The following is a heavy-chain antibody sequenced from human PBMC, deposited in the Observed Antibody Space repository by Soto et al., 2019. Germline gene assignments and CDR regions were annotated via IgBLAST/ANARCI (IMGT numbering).Heavy chain of an antibody. CDR2: TSYTGNT. Sequence: SETLSLTWIVSGGSTTSYHWSWIRQFPGKGLEWVAYTSYTGNTNYNPSPKSRVTISLETSKNQLSLLFTSMTAADTSVSYCGRDMHAAFTNYFDPLGEGTMVTVS. V-gene: IGHV4-59*01. J-gene: IGHJ5*02. CDR1: GGSTTSYH. CDR3: GRDMHAAFTNYFDP. D-gene: IGHD4-4*01.